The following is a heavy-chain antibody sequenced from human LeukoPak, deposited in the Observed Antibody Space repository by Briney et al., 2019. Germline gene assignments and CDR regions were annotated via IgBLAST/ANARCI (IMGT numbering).Heavy chain of an antibody. CDR2: IWYDGSNK. V-gene: IGHV3-33*01. D-gene: IGHD6-6*01. Sequence: PGGSLRLSCAASGFTFSSYGMHWVRQAPGKGLEGVAVIWYDGSNKYYADSVKGRFTISRDNSKNTLYLQMNSLRAEDTAVYYCAREQYSSSSGDAFDIWGQGTMVTVSS. CDR3: AREQYSSSSGDAFDI. CDR1: GFTFSSYG. J-gene: IGHJ3*02.